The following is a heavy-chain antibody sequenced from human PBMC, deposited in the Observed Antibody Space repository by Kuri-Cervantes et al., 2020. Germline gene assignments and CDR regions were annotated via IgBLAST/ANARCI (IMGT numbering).Heavy chain of an antibody. CDR3: AREYSSSSSHDYYYYYYYMDV. CDR1: GYTFTSYY. CDR2: INPSGGST. J-gene: IGHJ6*03. V-gene: IGHV1-46*01. Sequence: ASVKVSCKASGYTFTSYYMHWVRQAPGQGLEWMGIINPSGGSTSYAQKFQGRVTMTRDTSTSTVYMELSSLRSEDTAVYYCAREYSSSSSHDYYYYYYYMDVWGKGTTVTVSS. D-gene: IGHD6-6*01.